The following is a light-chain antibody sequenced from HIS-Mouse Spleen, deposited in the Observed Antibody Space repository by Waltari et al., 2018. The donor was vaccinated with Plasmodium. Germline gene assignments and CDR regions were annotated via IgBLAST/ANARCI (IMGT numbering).Light chain of an antibody. CDR3: QLCDISSDHYV. CDR2: DDT. CDR1: NIGSKS. V-gene: IGLV3-21*02. Sequence: SYVLTQPPSVSVAPGQTARITCGGNNIGSKSVHWYQQKPGPDPVLVVYDDTDRPSWIPERLSGSHSGNTPTLTISSVEAGYEADYYCQLCDISSDHYVFETGTKVTVL. J-gene: IGLJ1*01.